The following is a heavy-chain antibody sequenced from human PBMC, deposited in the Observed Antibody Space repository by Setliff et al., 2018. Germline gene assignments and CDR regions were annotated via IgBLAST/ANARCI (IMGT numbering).Heavy chain of an antibody. CDR2: INFDGSST. Sequence: PGGSLRLSCEASGLTLSHYWMHWVRQGPGKGLVWVSYINFDGSSTNYADSVKGRFTISRDNAKNTLYLQMNRLRAEDTAVYYCTRDWGEAGSTNAFDIWGQGTVVTVSS. V-gene: IGHV3-74*01. CDR3: TRDWGEAGSTNAFDI. J-gene: IGHJ3*02. D-gene: IGHD1-26*01. CDR1: GLTLSHYW.